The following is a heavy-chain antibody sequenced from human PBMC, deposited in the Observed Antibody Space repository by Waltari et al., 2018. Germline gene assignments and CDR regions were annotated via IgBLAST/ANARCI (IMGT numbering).Heavy chain of an antibody. J-gene: IGHJ4*01. CDR3: ARFGEVPPNYFFDY. CDR2: IHYSGST. V-gene: IGHV4-34*01. D-gene: IGHD2-21*01. CDR1: GESFLGYF. Sequence: QVQLHQWGAGQLKPSETLSLTCAASGESFLGYFWSGIRQSPGKGLEWLGAIHYSGSTNYNPTLASRLSLSVDTTKKQFSLRLTSVTAADAALYFCARFGEVPPNYFFDYWGQGTLVTVSS.